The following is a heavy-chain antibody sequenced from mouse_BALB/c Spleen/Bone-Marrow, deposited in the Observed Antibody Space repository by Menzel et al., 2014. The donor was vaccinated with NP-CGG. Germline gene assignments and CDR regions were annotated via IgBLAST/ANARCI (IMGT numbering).Heavy chain of an antibody. D-gene: IGHD1-2*01. CDR2: IDPANGNT. Sequence: EVQLQQSGSELVKPGASVKLSCTASGFNIKDTYMHWVKQRPEQGLEWIGRIDPANGNTKYDPKFQGKATITADTSSNTAYLQLSSLTSEDTAVYYCARYSRTTATPNWGQGTLVTVSA. J-gene: IGHJ3*01. CDR3: ARYSRTTATPN. CDR1: GFNIKDTY. V-gene: IGHV14-3*02.